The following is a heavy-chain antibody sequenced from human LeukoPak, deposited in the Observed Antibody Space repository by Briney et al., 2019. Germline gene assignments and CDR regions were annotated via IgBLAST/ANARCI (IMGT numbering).Heavy chain of an antibody. Sequence: GASVKVSCKASGHTFSSYDINWVRQATGQGLEWMGWMNPNTGKADYAQKFQGRVTLTRNTSTNTVYMELSSLTSEDTAVYYCARGRPNQWLPDYWGQGTLVTVSS. J-gene: IGHJ4*01. CDR2: MNPNTGKA. D-gene: IGHD6-19*01. V-gene: IGHV1-8*01. CDR3: ARGRPNQWLPDY. CDR1: GHTFSSYD.